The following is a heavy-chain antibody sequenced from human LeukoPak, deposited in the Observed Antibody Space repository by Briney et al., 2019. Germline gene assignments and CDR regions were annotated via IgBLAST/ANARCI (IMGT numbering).Heavy chain of an antibody. D-gene: IGHD2-2*01. Sequence: GGSLRLSCAASGFTLKTYGVTWVRQAPGKGLEWVSYISTSGTTIYYADSVKGRFTIYIDNFKNSLSLQMDSLRAEETAVYYCAGHGSSSIDDWGQGTLVTVSS. CDR2: ISTSGTTI. J-gene: IGHJ4*02. CDR1: GFTLKTYG. V-gene: IGHV3-48*01. CDR3: AGHGSSSIDD.